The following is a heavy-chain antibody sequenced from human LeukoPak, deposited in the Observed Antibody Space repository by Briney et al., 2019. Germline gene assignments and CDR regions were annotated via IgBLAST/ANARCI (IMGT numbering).Heavy chain of an antibody. D-gene: IGHD6-13*01. CDR3: AKDLLAAAGNHRYYYGMDV. CDR2: ISGSGGST. J-gene: IGHJ6*02. V-gene: IGHV3-23*01. CDR1: GCTFSSYA. Sequence: PGGSLRLSCAASGCTFSSYAMSWVRQAPGKGLEWVSAISGSGGSTYYADSVKGRFTISRDNSKNTLYLQMNSLGAEDTAVYYCAKDLLAAAGNHRYYYGMDVWGQGTTVTVSS.